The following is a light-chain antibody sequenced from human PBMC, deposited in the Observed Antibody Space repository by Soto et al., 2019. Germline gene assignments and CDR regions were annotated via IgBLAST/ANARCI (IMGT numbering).Light chain of an antibody. CDR1: QSVNSY. Sequence: DIQMTQSPSSLSASVGDRVTITCRASQSVNSYLNWYQQKPGEAPKLLIYAASTLQSGVPSRFSGSGSGTDFTLTISSLQPEDFATYYCQQSYSTPRTFGQGTKVEIK. CDR2: AAS. J-gene: IGKJ1*01. V-gene: IGKV1-39*01. CDR3: QQSYSTPRT.